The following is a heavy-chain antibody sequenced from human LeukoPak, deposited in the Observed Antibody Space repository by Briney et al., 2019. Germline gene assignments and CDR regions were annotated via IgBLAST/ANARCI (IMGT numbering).Heavy chain of an antibody. D-gene: IGHD3-16*01. V-gene: IGHV3-74*01. CDR3: ARMGHVGYGMDV. Sequence: GGALSLSCAAAGTTFSSSRIHWVRPARGRGVVRVSRINSFGSSTNSQDSVKGRFTISRDNAKSTRDLQMNRLRAEDTAGDYCARMGHVGYGMDVWGQGTTVTVSS. CDR2: INSFGSST. CDR1: GTTFSSSR. J-gene: IGHJ6*02.